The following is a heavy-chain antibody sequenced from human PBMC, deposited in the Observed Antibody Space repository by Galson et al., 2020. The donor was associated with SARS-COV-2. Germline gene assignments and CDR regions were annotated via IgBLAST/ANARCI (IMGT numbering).Heavy chain of an antibody. CDR1: GYTFTNYY. CDR2: INPSGGNT. J-gene: IGHJ4*02. Sequence: ASAKDSCKASGYTFTNYYKHWCRQAPGQGLEWMGLINPSGGNTKYAQNFQGRVTMTRDTSTSTVYMELRSLRSEDTAVYYCARMTVAGPFDYWGQGTLVTVSS. CDR3: ARMTVAGPFDY. D-gene: IGHD6-19*01. V-gene: IGHV1-46*01.